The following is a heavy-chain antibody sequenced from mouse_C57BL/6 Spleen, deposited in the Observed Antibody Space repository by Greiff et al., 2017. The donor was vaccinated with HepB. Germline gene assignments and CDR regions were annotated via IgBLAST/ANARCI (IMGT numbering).Heavy chain of an antibody. CDR1: GYTFTDYE. V-gene: IGHV1-15*01. Sequence: QVQLQQSGAELVRPGASVTLSCKASGYTFTDYEMHWVKQTPVHGLEWIGAIDPETGGTAYNQKFKGKAILTADKSSSTAYMELRSLTSEDSAVYYCTRWGYNYYAMDYWGQGTSVTVAS. D-gene: IGHD1-3*01. CDR3: TRWGYNYYAMDY. CDR2: IDPETGGT. J-gene: IGHJ4*01.